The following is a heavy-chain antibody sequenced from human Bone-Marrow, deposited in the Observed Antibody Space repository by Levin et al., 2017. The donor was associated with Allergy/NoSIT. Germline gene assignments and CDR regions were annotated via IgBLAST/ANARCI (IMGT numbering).Heavy chain of an antibody. CDR2: ISSSGTTI. D-gene: IGHD2-2*01. Sequence: PGGSLRLSCAASGFNFSTYEMNWVRLDPGKGLEWVSYISSSGTTIYYADSVRGRFTISRDNAKSSLHLQMDSLRAEDTALYYCARESCSSTSCHVPSNFDYWGQGTLVTVSS. CDR1: GFNFSTYE. CDR3: ARESCSSTSCHVPSNFDY. V-gene: IGHV3-48*03. J-gene: IGHJ4*02.